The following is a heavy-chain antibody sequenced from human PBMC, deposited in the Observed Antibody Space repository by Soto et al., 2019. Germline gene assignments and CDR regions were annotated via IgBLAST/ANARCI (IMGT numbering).Heavy chain of an antibody. Sequence: QVQLVESGGGVVQPGGSLRLSCAASGFTFSNYGMHWVRQAPGKGLEWVSIISSDGSNKYYADSVKGRFTISRDNTKNTLFLQMNSLRAEDTAVYYCAKDNPYDSRGFYSGFDYWGQGTLVTVSS. J-gene: IGHJ4*02. CDR3: AKDNPYDSRGFYSGFDY. CDR1: GFTFSNYG. V-gene: IGHV3-30*18. CDR2: ISSDGSNK. D-gene: IGHD3-22*01.